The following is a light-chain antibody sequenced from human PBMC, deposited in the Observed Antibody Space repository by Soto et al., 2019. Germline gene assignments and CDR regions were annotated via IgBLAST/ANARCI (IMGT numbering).Light chain of an antibody. CDR3: QQYGSSPYT. CDR2: GAS. J-gene: IGKJ2*01. Sequence: EIVLTQSPGTLSLSPGERATLSCRASQSVSSSYLAWYQQKPGQAPRLLIYGASSRATGIPDRFSGSGSGTAFTLTISRLETEDFAVYYGQQYGSSPYTFGQGTKLEIK. CDR1: QSVSSSY. V-gene: IGKV3-20*01.